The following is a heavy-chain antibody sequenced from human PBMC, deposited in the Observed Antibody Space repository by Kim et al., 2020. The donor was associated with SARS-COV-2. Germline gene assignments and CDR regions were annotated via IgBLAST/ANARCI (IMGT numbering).Heavy chain of an antibody. V-gene: IGHV3-48*03. Sequence: SVKGRFTISRDNAKNSLYLQMNSLRAEDTAVYYCASLGYYYDSSGYYEYYWGQGTLVTVSS. D-gene: IGHD3-22*01. J-gene: IGHJ4*02. CDR3: ASLGYYYDSSGYYEYY.